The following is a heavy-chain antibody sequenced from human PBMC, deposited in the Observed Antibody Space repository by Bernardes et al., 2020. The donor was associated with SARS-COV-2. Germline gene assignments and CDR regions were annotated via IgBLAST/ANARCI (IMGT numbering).Heavy chain of an antibody. J-gene: IGHJ4*02. CDR1: GFSFVGYS. Sequence: GGSLSLSCTASGFSFVGYSMSWVRQAPGRELEWVGFIKSKFYGGTTEYAASVKGRFTISRDDSYSIAYLQMSSLKVEDTGIYYCTRGGDTRLDFWGQGTLVTVSS. CDR3: TRGGDTRLDF. CDR2: IKSKFYGGTT. D-gene: IGHD4-17*01. V-gene: IGHV3-49*04.